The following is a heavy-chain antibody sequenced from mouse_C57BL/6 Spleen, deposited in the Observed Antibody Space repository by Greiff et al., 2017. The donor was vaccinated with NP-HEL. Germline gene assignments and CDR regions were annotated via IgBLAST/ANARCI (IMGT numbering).Heavy chain of an antibody. J-gene: IGHJ4*01. Sequence: VQGVESGAELMKPGASVKLSCKATGYTFTGYWIEWVKQRPGHGLEWIGEILPGSGSTNYNEKFKGKATFTADTSSNTAYMQLSSLTTEDSAIYYCARLWIYYGSSPLYYAMDYWGQGTSVTVSS. CDR2: ILPGSGST. V-gene: IGHV1-9*01. D-gene: IGHD1-1*01. CDR1: GYTFTGYW. CDR3: ARLWIYYGSSPLYYAMDY.